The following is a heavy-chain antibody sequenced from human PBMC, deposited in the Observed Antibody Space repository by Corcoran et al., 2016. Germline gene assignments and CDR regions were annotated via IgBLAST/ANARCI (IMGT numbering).Heavy chain of an antibody. V-gene: IGHV3-7*03. CDR1: GFTFSSSW. CDR2: IKYDGSET. J-gene: IGHJ4*02. Sequence: EVQLVESGGGLVQPGGSLRLSCAASGFTFSSSWMDWVRQTPGKGLEWVANIKYDGSETSFVDSVKGRFTISRDNAQNSLYLQMNSLKDEDTAMYYCSKSLDSWGQGTLVTVSS. CDR3: SKSLDS.